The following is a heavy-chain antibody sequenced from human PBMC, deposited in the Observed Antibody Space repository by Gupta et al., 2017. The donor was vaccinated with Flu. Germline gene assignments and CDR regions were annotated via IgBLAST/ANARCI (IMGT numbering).Heavy chain of an antibody. CDR2: IYWHGDE. V-gene: IGHV2-5*04. D-gene: IGHD2-21*02. CDR1: GFSLDTIRVA. CDR3: AKMAHSDHYFFDY. J-gene: IGHJ4*01. Sequence: QITLKESGPTQVKPTQTLTLTCTFSGFSLDTIRVAVGWVRQPPGKGLEWFTFIYWHGDERLNPSLQNRLTITKDSAKRQVVLKMNNMDHVDTGTYYCAKMAHSDHYFFDYWGHGRPVTVS.